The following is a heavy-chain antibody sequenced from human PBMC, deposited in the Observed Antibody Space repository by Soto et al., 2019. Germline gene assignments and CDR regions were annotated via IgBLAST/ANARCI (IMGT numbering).Heavy chain of an antibody. CDR3: ARGLGGSYSWYYYYGMDV. CDR1: GGSFSGYY. CDR2: INHSGST. D-gene: IGHD1-26*01. V-gene: IGHV4-34*01. J-gene: IGHJ6*02. Sequence: SETLSLTCAVYGGSFSGYYWSWIRQPPGKGLEWIGEINHSGSTNYNPSLKSRVTISVDTSKNQFSLKLSSVTAADTAVYYCARGLGGSYSWYYYYGMDVWCPGTTVTVSS.